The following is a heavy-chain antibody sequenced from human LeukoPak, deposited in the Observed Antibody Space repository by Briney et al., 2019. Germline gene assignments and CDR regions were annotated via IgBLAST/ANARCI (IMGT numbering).Heavy chain of an antibody. J-gene: IGHJ4*02. CDR1: GFTFSSYG. V-gene: IGHV3-23*01. CDR3: AKDKGLGYYDSRETGGFFDY. D-gene: IGHD3-22*01. Sequence: PGGSLRLSCAASGFTFSSYGMSWVRQAPGKGLGWVSAISGSGGSTYYADSVKGRFTISRDNSKNTLYLQMNSLRAEDTAVYYCAKDKGLGYYDSRETGGFFDYWGQGTLVTVSS. CDR2: ISGSGGST.